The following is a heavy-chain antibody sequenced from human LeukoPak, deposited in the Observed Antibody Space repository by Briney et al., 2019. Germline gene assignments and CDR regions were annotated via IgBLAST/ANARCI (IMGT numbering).Heavy chain of an antibody. J-gene: IGHJ5*02. D-gene: IGHD2-2*01. V-gene: IGHV4-4*07. CDR1: GGSISSYY. CDR2: IYTSGST. CDR3: ARDIVVVPAVEYNWFDP. Sequence: SETLSLTCTVSGGSISSYYWSWIRQPAGKGLEWIGRIYTSGSTNYNPSLKSRVTMSVDTSKNQFSLKLSSVTAADTAVYYCARDIVVVPAVEYNWFDPWGQGTLVTVSS.